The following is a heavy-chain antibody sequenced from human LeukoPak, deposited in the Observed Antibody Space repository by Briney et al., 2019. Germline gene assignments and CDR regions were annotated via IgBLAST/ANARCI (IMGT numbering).Heavy chain of an antibody. Sequence: ESLKISCKGSGYSFNTYWIGWVRQMPGKGLEWMGIIYPGDSDTRYSPSFQGQVTFSADKSISTAFLQWSSLKASDTAMFYCARLYCSSTSCPFDYWGQGTLVTVSS. D-gene: IGHD2-2*01. J-gene: IGHJ4*02. CDR2: IYPGDSDT. V-gene: IGHV5-51*01. CDR1: GYSFNTYW. CDR3: ARLYCSSTSCPFDY.